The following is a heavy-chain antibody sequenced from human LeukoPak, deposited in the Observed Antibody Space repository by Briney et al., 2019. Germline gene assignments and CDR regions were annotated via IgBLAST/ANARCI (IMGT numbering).Heavy chain of an antibody. CDR2: ISSSGSTI. V-gene: IGHV3-11*01. D-gene: IGHD2/OR15-2a*01. Sequence: GGSLRLPCAASGFTFSDYYMSWIRQAPGKGLEWVSYISSSGSTIYYADSVKGRFTISRDNSKNTLYLQMNSLRAEDTAVYYCVKSMGLIDFDFWGQGALVTVSS. CDR1: GFTFSDYY. CDR3: VKSMGLIDFDF. J-gene: IGHJ4*02.